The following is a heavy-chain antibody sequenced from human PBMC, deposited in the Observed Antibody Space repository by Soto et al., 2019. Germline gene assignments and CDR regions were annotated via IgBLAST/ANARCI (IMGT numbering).Heavy chain of an antibody. CDR1: GFTFSSYG. Sequence: GGSLRLSCAASGFTFSSYGMHWVRQAPGKGLEWVAVISYDGSNKYYADSVKGRFTISRDNSKNTLYLQMNSLRAEDTAVYYCAKEGPWHRDYWGQGTLVTVSS. CDR2: ISYDGSNK. J-gene: IGHJ4*02. V-gene: IGHV3-30*18. D-gene: IGHD5-12*01. CDR3: AKEGPWHRDY.